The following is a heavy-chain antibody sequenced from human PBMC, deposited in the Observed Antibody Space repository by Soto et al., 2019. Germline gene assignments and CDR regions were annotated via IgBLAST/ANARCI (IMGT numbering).Heavy chain of an antibody. V-gene: IGHV4-34*02. J-gene: IGHJ5*01. CDR1: GGTLSPYY. Sequence: QVQLQQWGAGLLKPSETLSLTCAVSGGTLSPYYWAWVRQPTGKGLEWIGEINQYGTARYSPSLKSRVTMSVDRAKNQVSLSLDSVTSADTALYFCARAPGVYTAALKRVYHNWLDSWGQGTLVTVSS. CDR3: ARAPGVYTAALKRVYHNWLDS. D-gene: IGHD2-2*02. CDR2: INQYGTA.